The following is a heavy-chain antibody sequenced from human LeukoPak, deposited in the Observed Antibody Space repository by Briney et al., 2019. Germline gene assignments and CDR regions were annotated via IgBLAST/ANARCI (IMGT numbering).Heavy chain of an antibody. CDR3: VKDRRYSSNWYYFDY. J-gene: IGHJ4*02. Sequence: GGSLRLSCSASGFTFSSYGMHWVRQAPGKGLEYVSAISSNGGSTYYADSVKGRFTISRDDSKNTLYLQMSSLRAEDTAVYYCVKDRRYSSNWYYFDYWGQGTLVIVSS. V-gene: IGHV3-64D*09. CDR2: ISSNGGST. CDR1: GFTFSSYG. D-gene: IGHD6-13*01.